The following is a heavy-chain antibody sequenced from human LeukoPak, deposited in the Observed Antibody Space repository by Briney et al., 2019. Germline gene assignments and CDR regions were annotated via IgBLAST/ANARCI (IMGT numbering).Heavy chain of an antibody. D-gene: IGHD6-19*01. CDR3: ARSYSSGWYYLYHMDV. CDR2: INPNSGGT. Sequence: ASVKVSCKATGYACTGDAVSWVRQAPGQGLEWMGWINPNSGGTNYAQKFQGRVTMTRDTSISTAYMELSRLRSDDTAVYYCARSYSSGWYYLYHMDVWGKGTTVTVSS. J-gene: IGHJ6*03. V-gene: IGHV1-2*02. CDR1: GYACTGDA.